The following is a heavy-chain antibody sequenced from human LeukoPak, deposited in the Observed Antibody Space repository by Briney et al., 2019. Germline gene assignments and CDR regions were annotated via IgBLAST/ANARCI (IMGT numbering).Heavy chain of an antibody. D-gene: IGHD5-12*01. CDR3: ARGGYDLRFDP. CDR2: IKQDGSEK. CDR1: GFPFSSYW. J-gene: IGHJ5*02. V-gene: IGHV3-7*01. Sequence: GGSLRLSCAASGFPFSSYWMSWVRQAPGKGLEWVANIKQDGSEKYYVDSVKGRFTISRDNAKNSLYLQMNSLRAEDTAVYYCARGGYDLRFDPWGQGTLVTVSS.